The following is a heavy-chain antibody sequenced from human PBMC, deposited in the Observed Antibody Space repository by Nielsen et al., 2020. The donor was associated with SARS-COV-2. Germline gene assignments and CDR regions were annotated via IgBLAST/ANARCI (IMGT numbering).Heavy chain of an antibody. D-gene: IGHD2-15*01. CDR2: ISYDGSNK. V-gene: IGHV3-30-3*01. CDR3: AKDWGGYCIGGSCYSAFGLHYGMDV. Sequence: GESLKISCAASGFTFSSYAMHWVRQAPGKGLEWVAVISYDGSNKYYADSVKGRFTISRDNSKNTLYLQMNSLRAEDTAVYYCAKDWGGYCIGGSCYSAFGLHYGMDVWGQGTTVTVSS. CDR1: GFTFSSYA. J-gene: IGHJ6*02.